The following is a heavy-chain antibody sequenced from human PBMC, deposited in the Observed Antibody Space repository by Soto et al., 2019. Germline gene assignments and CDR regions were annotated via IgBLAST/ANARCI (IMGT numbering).Heavy chain of an antibody. V-gene: IGHV3-30-3*01. J-gene: IGHJ6*01. CDR3: ATGGTGGYYYWNYYYDGMDV. CDR2: ISYDGSNK. CDR1: GFTFSSYA. Sequence: QVQLVESGGGVVQPGRSLRLSCAASGFTFSSYAMHWVRQAPGKGLEWVAVISYDGSNKYYADSVKGRFTISRDNSKNTLYLQMNSLRAEDTAVYYCATGGTGGYYYWNYYYDGMDVW. D-gene: IGHD3-22*01.